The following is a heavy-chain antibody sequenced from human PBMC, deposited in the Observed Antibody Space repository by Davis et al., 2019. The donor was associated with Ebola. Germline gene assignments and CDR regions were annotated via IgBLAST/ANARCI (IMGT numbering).Heavy chain of an antibody. V-gene: IGHV3-20*04. CDR1: GFTFDDYA. D-gene: IGHD3-3*01. Sequence: PGGSLRLSCAASGFTFDDYAMTWVRQAPGKGLEWVSGINWNGGSTGYADSVKGRFTISRDNAKNSLYLRLNSLRAEDTAVYYCARSGLSFGVVKYHYGMDVWGKGTTVTVSS. CDR3: ARSGLSFGVVKYHYGMDV. CDR2: INWNGGST. J-gene: IGHJ6*04.